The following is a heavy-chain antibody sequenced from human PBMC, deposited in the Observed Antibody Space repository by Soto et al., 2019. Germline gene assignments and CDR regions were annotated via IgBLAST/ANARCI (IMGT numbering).Heavy chain of an antibody. V-gene: IGHV5-10-1*01. CDR1: GYSFTSYW. D-gene: IGHD6-6*01. Sequence: GESLKISCKGSGYSFTSYWISWVRQMPGKGLEWMGRIDPSDSYTNYSPSFQGHVTISADKSISTAYLQWSSLKASDTAMYYCAIILEYSSSRADGMDVWGQGTTVTVSS. CDR3: AIILEYSSSRADGMDV. CDR2: IDPSDSYT. J-gene: IGHJ6*02.